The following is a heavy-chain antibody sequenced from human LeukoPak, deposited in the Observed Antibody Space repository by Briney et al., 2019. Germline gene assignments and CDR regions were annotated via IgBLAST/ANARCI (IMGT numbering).Heavy chain of an antibody. V-gene: IGHV3-21*01. CDR1: GFTFSSYS. Sequence: GGSLRLSCAASGFTFSSYSMNWVRQAPGKGLEWVSSISSSSSYIHYADSVKGRFTISRDNARSSLYLQMNSLRAEDTAEYYCARDRSLTAFDYWGLGTLVTVSS. CDR2: ISSSSSYI. J-gene: IGHJ4*02. D-gene: IGHD5-18*01. CDR3: ARDRSLTAFDY.